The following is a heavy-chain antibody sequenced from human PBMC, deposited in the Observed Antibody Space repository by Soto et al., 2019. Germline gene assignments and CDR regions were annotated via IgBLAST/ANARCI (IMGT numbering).Heavy chain of an antibody. D-gene: IGHD2-2*01. V-gene: IGHV1-69*13. CDR3: AGDRSEVVPAAIGYYYYGMDV. CDR2: IIPIFGTA. CDR1: GGTFSSYA. Sequence: SVKVSCKASGGTFSSYAISWVRQAPGQGLEWMGGIIPIFGTANYAQKFQGRVTITADESTSTAYMELSSLRSEDTAVYYCAGDRSEVVPAAIGYYYYGMDVWGQGTTVTVSS. J-gene: IGHJ6*02.